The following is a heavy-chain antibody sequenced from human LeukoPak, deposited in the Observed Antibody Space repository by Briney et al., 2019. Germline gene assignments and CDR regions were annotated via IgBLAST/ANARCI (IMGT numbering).Heavy chain of an antibody. V-gene: IGHV5-51*01. D-gene: IGHD6-19*01. CDR1: GYIFTCYW. CDR2: IYPGGSDT. Sequence: PGESLKISCKGSGYIFTCYWIGLVRQMPGKGVECGGIIYPGGSDTRYSPSFQGQVTISADKSISTAYLQRSSLKASDTAMYDCARGQDIAVAGKYDYWGQGTLVTVSS. CDR3: ARGQDIAVAGKYDY. J-gene: IGHJ4*02.